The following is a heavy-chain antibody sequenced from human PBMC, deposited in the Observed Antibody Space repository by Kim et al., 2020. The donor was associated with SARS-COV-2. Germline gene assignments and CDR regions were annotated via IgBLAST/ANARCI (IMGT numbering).Heavy chain of an antibody. CDR2: VYYSGST. CDR3: ARSKGNHFSNTYYLDY. Sequence: SETLSLTCTVSGDSISSYSWNWIRQPPGKRLEWIGYVYYSGSTNYNPSLESRVTISVDKSKNKFSLKLRSVTAADTALYYCARSKGNHFSNTYYLDYWG. J-gene: IGHJ4*01. D-gene: IGHD3-3*02. V-gene: IGHV4-59*01. CDR1: GDSISSYS.